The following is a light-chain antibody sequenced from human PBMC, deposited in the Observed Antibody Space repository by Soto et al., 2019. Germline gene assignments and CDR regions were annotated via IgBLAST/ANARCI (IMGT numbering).Light chain of an antibody. Sequence: QSALTQPASVSGSPGQSITISCIGTSSDVGSHNFVSWYQQHPGKAPKLMIFEVTYRPSGVSNRFSGSKSGNTASLTISGLQAEDEADYYCSSYTSSNSVVFGGGTKVTVL. J-gene: IGLJ2*01. CDR3: SSYTSSNSVV. CDR1: SSDVGSHNF. V-gene: IGLV2-14*01. CDR2: EVT.